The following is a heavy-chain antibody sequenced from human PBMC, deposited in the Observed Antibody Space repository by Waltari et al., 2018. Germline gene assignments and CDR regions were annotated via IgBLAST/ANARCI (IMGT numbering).Heavy chain of an antibody. V-gene: IGHV3-53*01. Sequence: DVQLVESGGGLIQPGGSLRLSCAASGFSVSSNYMSWVRQPPGKGQEWVSVIYSDGRRFDADSVKGRFTISRDNSKNTLYLQMNSLRAEDTAVYYCAKNKGWYGDGYFDYWGQGTLITVSS. D-gene: IGHD6-19*01. CDR1: GFSVSSNY. J-gene: IGHJ4*02. CDR3: AKNKGWYGDGYFDY. CDR2: IYSDGRR.